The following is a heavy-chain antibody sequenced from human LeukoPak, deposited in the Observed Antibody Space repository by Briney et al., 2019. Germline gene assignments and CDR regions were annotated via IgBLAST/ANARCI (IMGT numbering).Heavy chain of an antibody. D-gene: IGHD6-13*01. CDR1: GFTFSSYS. V-gene: IGHV3-21*01. Sequence: GGSLRLSCAASGFTFSSYSMNWVRQAPGKGLEWVSSLSSSSSYIDYADPVKGRFTISRDNAKNSLYLQMNSLRAEDTAVYYCARDGRIAALDYWGQGTLVTVSS. J-gene: IGHJ4*02. CDR3: ARDGRIAALDY. CDR2: LSSSSSYI.